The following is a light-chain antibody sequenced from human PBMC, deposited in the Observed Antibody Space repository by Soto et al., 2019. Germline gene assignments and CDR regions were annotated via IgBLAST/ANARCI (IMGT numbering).Light chain of an antibody. CDR1: QSISSW. CDR3: QQYSSFST. V-gene: IGKV1-5*01. Sequence: DIQMTQSPSSLSASVGDRVTITCRASQSISSWLAWYQQKPGKAPKLLMYDASSLEGGVPSRFSGSGSGTEFTLTISSLQPDDFATYHCQQYSSFSTFGQGTRLEIK. J-gene: IGKJ5*01. CDR2: DAS.